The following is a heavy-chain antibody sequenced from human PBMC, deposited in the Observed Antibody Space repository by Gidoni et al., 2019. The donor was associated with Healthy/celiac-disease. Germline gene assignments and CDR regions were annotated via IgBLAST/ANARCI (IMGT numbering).Heavy chain of an antibody. CDR1: GGSFSGYY. V-gene: IGHV4-34*01. Sequence: QVQLQQWGAGLLKPSETLSLTCAVYGGSFSGYYWSWIRQPPGKGLEWIGEINHSGSTNYNPSLKSRVTISVDTSKNQFSLKLSSVTAADTAVYYCARGLPTPTVTTTGFDYWGQGTLVTVSS. D-gene: IGHD4-4*01. CDR2: INHSGST. CDR3: ARGLPTPTVTTTGFDY. J-gene: IGHJ4*02.